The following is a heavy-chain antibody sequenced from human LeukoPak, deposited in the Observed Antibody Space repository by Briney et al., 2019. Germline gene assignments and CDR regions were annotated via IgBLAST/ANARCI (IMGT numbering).Heavy chain of an antibody. Sequence: ASVKVSCKASGGTFSSYAISWVRQAPGQGLEWMGRIIPIFGIANYAQKFQGRVTITADKSTSTAYMELSSLRSEDTAVYYCASGYRYGGSAYYYYGKDVWGQGTTVTVSS. J-gene: IGHJ6*02. CDR1: GGTFSSYA. V-gene: IGHV1-69*04. CDR3: ASGYRYGGSAYYYYGKDV. CDR2: IIPIFGIA. D-gene: IGHD5-18*01.